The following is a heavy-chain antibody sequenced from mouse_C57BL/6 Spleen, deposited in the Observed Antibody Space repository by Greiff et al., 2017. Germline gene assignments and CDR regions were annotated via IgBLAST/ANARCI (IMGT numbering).Heavy chain of an antibody. V-gene: IGHV5-17*01. CDR2: ISSGSNTI. CDR3: ARDEGFAY. J-gene: IGHJ3*01. CDR1: GFTFSDYG. Sequence: EVLLVESGGGLVKPGASLKLSCAASGFTFSDYGMHWVRQAPEKGLEWVAYISSGSNTIYYADTVKGRFTISRDNAKNTLFLQLTSLRSEDSAMYYCARDEGFAYWGQGTLVTVSA.